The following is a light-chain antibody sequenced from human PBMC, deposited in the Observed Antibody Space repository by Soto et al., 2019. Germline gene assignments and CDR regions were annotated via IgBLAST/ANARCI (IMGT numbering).Light chain of an antibody. J-gene: IGKJ5*01. CDR2: DAS. CDR3: QQGGNWPLT. V-gene: IGKV3-11*01. Sequence: EIVLTQSPATLSLSPGEGPTVSRRASQSVSSHLAWYQQKRGQXPRXXIYDASSRASGIPARFSGRGSGTDFTITISYLEPEDFAIYYCQQGGNWPLTFGQGTRLEIK. CDR1: QSVSSH.